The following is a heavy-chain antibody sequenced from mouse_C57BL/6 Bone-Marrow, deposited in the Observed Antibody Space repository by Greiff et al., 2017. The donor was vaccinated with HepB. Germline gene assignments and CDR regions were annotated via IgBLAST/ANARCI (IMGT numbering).Heavy chain of an antibody. J-gene: IGHJ4*01. Sequence: DVHLVESGGDLVKPGGSLKLSCAASGFTFSSYGMSWVRQTPDKRLEWVATISSGGSYTYYPDSVKGRFTISRDNAKNTLYLQMSSLKSEDTAMYYCARRGLLFLDYWGQGTSVTVSS. CDR1: GFTFSSYG. V-gene: IGHV5-6*02. CDR2: ISSGGSYT. CDR3: ARRGLLFLDY. D-gene: IGHD2-10*01.